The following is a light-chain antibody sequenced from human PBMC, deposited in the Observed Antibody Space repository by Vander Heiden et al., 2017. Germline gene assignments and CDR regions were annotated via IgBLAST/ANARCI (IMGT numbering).Light chain of an antibody. V-gene: IGKV1-9*01. CDR3: QQLNTYPKR. J-gene: IGKJ3*01. CDR2: GAS. CDR1: QGISTY. Sequence: DIQLTQSPSFLSASVGDRVTITCRACQGISTYLAWYQQKPGQAPQLLIYGASTLQSGVPSRFSGSGSGTEFTLTISSLQPQDFATYYCQQLNTYPKRFGPGTKVEIK.